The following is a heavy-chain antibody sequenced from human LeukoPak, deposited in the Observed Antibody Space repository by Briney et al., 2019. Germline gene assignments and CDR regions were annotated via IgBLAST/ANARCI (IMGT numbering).Heavy chain of an antibody. CDR2: ISSSSSYI. Sequence: GGSLRLSCAASGFTFSSYSMNWVRQAPGKGLEWVSSISSSSSYIHSADSVKGRFTISRDNAKNSLYQQMNSLRAEDTAVYYCARDLYDSGAYSSPIDYWGQGTLVTVSS. V-gene: IGHV3-21*01. CDR3: ARDLYDSGAYSSPIDY. CDR1: GFTFSSYS. D-gene: IGHD3-22*01. J-gene: IGHJ4*02.